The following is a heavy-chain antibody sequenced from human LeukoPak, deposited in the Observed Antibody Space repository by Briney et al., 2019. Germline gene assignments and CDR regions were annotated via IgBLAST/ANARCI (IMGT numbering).Heavy chain of an antibody. CDR3: ARVVSSGYYYYYMDV. Sequence: GGSLRLSCAASGFTFSSYWMSWVRQAPGKGLEWVANIKQDGSEKYYVDSVKGRFTISRDNAKNSLYLQMNSLRAEDTAVYYCARVVSSGYYYYYMDVWGKGTTVTVSS. V-gene: IGHV3-7*01. J-gene: IGHJ6*03. CDR2: IKQDGSEK. D-gene: IGHD6-19*01. CDR1: GFTFSSYW.